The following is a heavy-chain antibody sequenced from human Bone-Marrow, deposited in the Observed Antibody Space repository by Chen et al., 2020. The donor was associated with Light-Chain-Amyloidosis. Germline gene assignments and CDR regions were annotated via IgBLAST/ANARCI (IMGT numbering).Heavy chain of an antibody. J-gene: IGHJ3*02. V-gene: IGHV3-48*03. D-gene: IGHD1-26*01. CDR2: INRSGRSI. CDR1: GFTFSSYE. CDR3: AREGVGDTDAFDI. Sequence: EVQLVESGGGLVQPGGSLRLSCAASGFTFSSYEMNWVRQAPGKGLEWVSYINRSGRSIHYADSVKGRITISRDNGKNSLYLQMNSLRAEDTATYYCAREGVGDTDAFDIWGQGTMIIVSP.